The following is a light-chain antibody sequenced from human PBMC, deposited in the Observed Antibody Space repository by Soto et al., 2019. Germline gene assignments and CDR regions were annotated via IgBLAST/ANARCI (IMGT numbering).Light chain of an antibody. Sequence: VLTQPPATLSLSPGERATLSCRPSQGVNNYFAWNQQKSGQAPRLLISDASNRATVFPARFSGSGSGTDVNLTINSLEPEDFAVHYRHQITSWLTFDGGTKVESK. J-gene: IGKJ4*01. CDR2: DAS. CDR1: QGVNNY. V-gene: IGKV3-11*01. CDR3: HQITSWLT.